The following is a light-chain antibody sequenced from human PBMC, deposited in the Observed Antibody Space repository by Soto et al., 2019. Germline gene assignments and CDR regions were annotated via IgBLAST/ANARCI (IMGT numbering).Light chain of an antibody. J-gene: IGKJ1*01. Sequence: EIVLTQSPGTLSLSPGERATLSCRASQSVSSSYLAWYQQKPGQAPRLLIYGASSRATGIPDRFSGSGSGTDFTLPISRLEPEDFAVYYCQQYGSSPETFGQGTKEEIK. V-gene: IGKV3-20*01. CDR2: GAS. CDR1: QSVSSSY. CDR3: QQYGSSPET.